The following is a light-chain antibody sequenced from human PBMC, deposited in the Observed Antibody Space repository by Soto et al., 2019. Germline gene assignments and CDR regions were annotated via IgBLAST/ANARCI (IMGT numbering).Light chain of an antibody. J-gene: IGKJ5*01. CDR2: DAS. Sequence: ESILTQSPATLSLSPGERATLSCRASQSVRSYLAWYQQKPGQAPRLLIYDASNRAPGIPARFSGSGSGTDFTLTISSLEPDDFAVYYCQQRGSWPRITFGQGTRLDIK. V-gene: IGKV3-11*01. CDR3: QQRGSWPRIT. CDR1: QSVRSY.